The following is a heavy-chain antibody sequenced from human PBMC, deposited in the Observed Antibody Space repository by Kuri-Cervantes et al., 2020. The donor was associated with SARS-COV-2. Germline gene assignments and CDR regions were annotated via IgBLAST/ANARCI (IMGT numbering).Heavy chain of an antibody. D-gene: IGHD3-3*01. V-gene: IGHV4-38-2*02. CDR3: ATYDFWSGYSGYFQH. CDR1: GYSISGSYY. Sequence: ESLKISCSVSGYSISGSYYWGWIRQPPGKGQEWIGSIYHSGSTYYNPYLKSRVTISVDTSKTQFSLRLSSLTAADTAVYYCATYDFWSGYSGYFQHWGQGTLVTVSS. J-gene: IGHJ1*01. CDR2: IYHSGST.